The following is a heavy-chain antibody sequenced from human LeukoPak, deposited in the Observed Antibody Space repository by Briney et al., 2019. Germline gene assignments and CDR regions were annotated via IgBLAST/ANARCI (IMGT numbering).Heavy chain of an antibody. J-gene: IGHJ4*02. D-gene: IGHD6-13*01. CDR3: ARDMGSSWHSDY. V-gene: IGHV3-11*06. CDR1: GFTFSDYY. CDR2: ISSSSSYT. Sequence: PGGSLRLSCAASGFTFSDYYMSWIRQAPGKGLEWVSYISSSSSYTNYADSVEGRFTISRDNAKNSLYLQMNSLRAEDTAVYYCARDMGSSWHSDYWGQGTLVTVSS.